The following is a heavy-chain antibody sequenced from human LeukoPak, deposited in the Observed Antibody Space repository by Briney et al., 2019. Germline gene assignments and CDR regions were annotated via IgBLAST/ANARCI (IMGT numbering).Heavy chain of an antibody. Sequence: SETLSLTCTVSGGSIRSYYWSWIRQPPGKGLEWIGYIYYSGSTNYNPSLKSRVTISVDTSKNQFSLKLSSVTAADTAVYYCAREWDYYDSSGYYAPPFDYWGQGTLVTVSS. CDR2: IYYSGST. J-gene: IGHJ4*02. V-gene: IGHV4-59*12. D-gene: IGHD3-22*01. CDR1: GGSIRSYY. CDR3: AREWDYYDSSGYYAPPFDY.